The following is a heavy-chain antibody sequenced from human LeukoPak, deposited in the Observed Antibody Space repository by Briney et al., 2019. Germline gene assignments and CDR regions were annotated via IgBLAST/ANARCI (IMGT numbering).Heavy chain of an antibody. CDR1: GFTFDDYG. V-gene: IGHV3-20*04. Sequence: GGSLRLSCAASGFTFDDYGMSWVRQGPGKGLEWVSTINWNGGSTGHADSVKGRFTISRDNAKNSLYLQMNSLRAEDTALYYCARVSDISVAAYFDYWGQGTLVTVSS. D-gene: IGHD6-19*01. J-gene: IGHJ4*02. CDR3: ARVSDISVAAYFDY. CDR2: INWNGGST.